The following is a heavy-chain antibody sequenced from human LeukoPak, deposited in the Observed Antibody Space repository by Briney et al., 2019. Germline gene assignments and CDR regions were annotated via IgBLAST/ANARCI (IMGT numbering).Heavy chain of an antibody. Sequence: GGSLRLSYAASGFTFSSYSMNWVRQAPGKGLEGVSYISSSRRIIYYADSVKGRFTISRDNAKNSLYLQMNSLGDEDTAVYYCARVESGPAFDIWGQGTMVTVSS. J-gene: IGHJ3*02. D-gene: IGHD1-1*01. V-gene: IGHV3-48*02. CDR2: ISSSRRII. CDR1: GFTFSSYS. CDR3: ARVESGPAFDI.